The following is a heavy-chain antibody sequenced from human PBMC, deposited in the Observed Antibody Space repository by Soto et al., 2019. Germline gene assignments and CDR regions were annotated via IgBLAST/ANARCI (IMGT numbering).Heavy chain of an antibody. J-gene: IGHJ4*02. Sequence: SETLSLTCAVSGESFIGYYWTWIRQPPGKGLEWIGEINHSGSTNYDPSLKSRVTISVVTSENQFSLKLSSVTAADTAVYYCARFRVSYGTSFFDYWGQGTLVTVSS. CDR1: GESFIGYY. D-gene: IGHD2-2*01. CDR3: ARFRVSYGTSFFDY. V-gene: IGHV4-34*01. CDR2: INHSGST.